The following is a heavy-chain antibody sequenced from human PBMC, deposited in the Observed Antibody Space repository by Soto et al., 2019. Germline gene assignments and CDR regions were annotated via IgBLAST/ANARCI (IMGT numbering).Heavy chain of an antibody. D-gene: IGHD5-12*01. J-gene: IGHJ6*02. CDR1: GYTFTGYY. V-gene: IGHV1-2*04. CDR2: INPNSGGT. Sequence: ASVKVSCKASGYTFTGYYMHWVRQAPGQGLEWMGWINPNSGGTNYAQKFQGWVTMTRDTSISTAYMELSRLRSDDTAVYYCARVSIVAKPAMDVWGQGTTVTVSS. CDR3: ARVSIVAKPAMDV.